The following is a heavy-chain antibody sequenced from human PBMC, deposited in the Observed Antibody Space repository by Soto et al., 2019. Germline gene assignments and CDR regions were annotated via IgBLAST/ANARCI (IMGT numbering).Heavy chain of an antibody. CDR3: AKSRVTTILGYYGMAF. CDR2: ISCSGGST. V-gene: IGHV3-23*01. J-gene: IGHJ6*02. D-gene: IGHD5-12*01. CDR1: GFTFSNYA. Sequence: GGSLRLSCAASGFTFSNYAMSWVRLAPGKGLEWVSAISCSGGSTYYADSVKRRFTIARDNTKHTPQLQRNSPRAEETAVYCCAKSRVTTILGYYGMAFWGQGTTATVSS.